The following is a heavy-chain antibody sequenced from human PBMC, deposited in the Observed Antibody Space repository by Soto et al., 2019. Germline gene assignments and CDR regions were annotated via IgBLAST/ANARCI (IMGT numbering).Heavy chain of an antibody. Sequence: PGGSLRLSCAASGFTFSSYGMHWVRQAPGKGLEWVAVISYDGSNKYYADSVKGRFTISRDNSKNTLYLQMNSLRAEDTAVYYCAKGPFDSSGWYPLDYWGQGTLVTVSS. J-gene: IGHJ4*02. V-gene: IGHV3-30*18. CDR3: AKGPFDSSGWYPLDY. D-gene: IGHD6-19*01. CDR1: GFTFSSYG. CDR2: ISYDGSNK.